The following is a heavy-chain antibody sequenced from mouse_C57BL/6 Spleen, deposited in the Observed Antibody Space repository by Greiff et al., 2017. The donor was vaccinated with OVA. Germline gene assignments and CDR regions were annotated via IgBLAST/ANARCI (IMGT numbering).Heavy chain of an antibody. CDR3: TRTGYYYGSSDWFSY. J-gene: IGHJ3*01. CDR2: IDPETGGT. Sequence: VQLQQSGAELVRPGASVTLSCKASGYTFTDYEMHWVKQTPVHGLEWIGAIDPETGGTAYNQKFKGKAILTADKSSSTAYMELRSLTSEDSAVYYCTRTGYYYGSSDWFSYWGQGTLVTVSA. V-gene: IGHV1-15*01. CDR1: GYTFTDYE. D-gene: IGHD1-1*01.